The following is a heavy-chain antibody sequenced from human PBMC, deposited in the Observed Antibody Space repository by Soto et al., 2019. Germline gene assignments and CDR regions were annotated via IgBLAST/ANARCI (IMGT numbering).Heavy chain of an antibody. V-gene: IGHV1-18*01. J-gene: IGHJ6*02. Sequence: GASVKVSCKASGYTFTSYGISWVRQAPGQGLEWMGWISAYNGNTNYAQKLQGRVTMTTDTSTSTAYMELRSLRSDDTAVYYCATSYYDFWSGYYRDYYYYGMDVWGQGTTVTVSS. D-gene: IGHD3-3*01. CDR3: ATSYYDFWSGYYRDYYYYGMDV. CDR2: ISAYNGNT. CDR1: GYTFTSYG.